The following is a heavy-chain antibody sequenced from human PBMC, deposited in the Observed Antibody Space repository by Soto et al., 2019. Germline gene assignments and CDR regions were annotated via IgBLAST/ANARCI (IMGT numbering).Heavy chain of an antibody. Sequence: GGSLRLSCAASGFTFNNYVLNWVRQAPGKGLEWVSGISGSGDSTYYADSVKGRFTISRDNSKNTLYLQMNSLRAEDTAVYYCARENRRWPGNDYWGQGTLVTVSS. CDR1: GFTFNNYV. CDR3: ARENRRWPGNDY. CDR2: ISGSGDST. J-gene: IGHJ4*02. V-gene: IGHV3-23*01. D-gene: IGHD2-15*01.